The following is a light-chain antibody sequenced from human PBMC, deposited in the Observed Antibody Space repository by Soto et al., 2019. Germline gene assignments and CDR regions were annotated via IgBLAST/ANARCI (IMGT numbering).Light chain of an antibody. J-gene: IGKJ1*01. CDR2: AAS. CDR1: QGIANY. CDR3: QKYNSAPRM. V-gene: IGKV1-27*01. Sequence: DIQMTQSPSSLSASAGDGVTITCRASQGIANYLAWYQQKPGKVPKLLIYAASTLQSGVPSRFSGSGSGTDFTLTISSLQPEDVATYYCQKYNSAPRMFGQGTKVDIK.